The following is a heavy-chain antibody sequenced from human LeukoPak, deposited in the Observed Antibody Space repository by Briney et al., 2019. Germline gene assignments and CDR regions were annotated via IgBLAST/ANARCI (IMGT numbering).Heavy chain of an antibody. J-gene: IGHJ4*02. Sequence: PGGSLRLSCAASGFTLSTYSMNWVRQAPGKGLEWVSSISGSSTYIYYAGSVKGRFTISRDNAKNSLYLQMNGLRAEDTAVYYCARALRIYYYDSRGYYARWGQGTLVTVSS. CDR1: GFTLSTYS. D-gene: IGHD3-22*01. CDR3: ARALRIYYYDSRGYYAR. CDR2: ISGSSTYI. V-gene: IGHV3-21*01.